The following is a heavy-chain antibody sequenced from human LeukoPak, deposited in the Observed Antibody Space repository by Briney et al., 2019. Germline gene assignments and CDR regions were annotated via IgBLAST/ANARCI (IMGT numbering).Heavy chain of an antibody. D-gene: IGHD3-22*01. CDR1: GFTFSSYA. J-gene: IGHJ4*02. V-gene: IGHV3-23*01. Sequence: PGGSLRLACAASGFTFSSYAMSWVRQAPGRGLEWVSAISGSVGSTYYADSEKGRFTISRDNSKNTLYLQMNSLRAEDTAVYYCAKISAMIVAYYFDYWGQGTLVTVSS. CDR3: AKISAMIVAYYFDY. CDR2: ISGSVGST.